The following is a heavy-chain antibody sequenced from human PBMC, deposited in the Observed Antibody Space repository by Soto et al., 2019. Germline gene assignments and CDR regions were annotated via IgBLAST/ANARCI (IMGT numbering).Heavy chain of an antibody. CDR1: GFTFSSYG. J-gene: IGHJ6*02. V-gene: IGHV3-30*18. Sequence: LRLSCAASGFTFSSYGMHWVRQAPGKGLEWLTVISYDGGNKYYADSVRGRFTISRDNSKNTLYLQMDSLRAEDAAVYYCAKTLGYCSSSSCSRHYYYYYGLDVWGQGTTVTVSS. CDR2: ISYDGGNK. CDR3: AKTLGYCSSSSCSRHYYYYYGLDV. D-gene: IGHD2-2*01.